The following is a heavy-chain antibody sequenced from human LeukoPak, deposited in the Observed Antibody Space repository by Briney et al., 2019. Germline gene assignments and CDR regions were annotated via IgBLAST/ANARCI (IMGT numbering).Heavy chain of an antibody. CDR2: IRFDGTSK. D-gene: IGHD1-26*01. Sequence: PGGSLRLSCAASGFSLSTYGIHWVRQTPGGGPEWLTYIRFDGTSKYYATSVTGRFSISRGNSANTAYLHMSSLRPEDTALYYCARTPYSGSSLQYYHLDAWGKGTTVTVSS. V-gene: IGHV3-30*02. CDR1: GFSLSTYG. J-gene: IGHJ6*04. CDR3: ARTPYSGSSLQYYHLDA.